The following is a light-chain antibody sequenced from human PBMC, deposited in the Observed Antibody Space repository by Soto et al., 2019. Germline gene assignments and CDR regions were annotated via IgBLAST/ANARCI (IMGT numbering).Light chain of an antibody. CDR2: AAS. CDR1: QSIRND. CDR3: LQDYSYPWT. J-gene: IGKJ1*01. V-gene: IGKV1-6*01. Sequence: ASQMTQSLSSLSASVGDRVTITCRASQSIRNDLSWYQQKPGKAPKLLIYAASSLQSGVPSRFSGSASGTDFTLTISSLQPEDFATYYCLQDYSYPWTFGQGTKVDIK.